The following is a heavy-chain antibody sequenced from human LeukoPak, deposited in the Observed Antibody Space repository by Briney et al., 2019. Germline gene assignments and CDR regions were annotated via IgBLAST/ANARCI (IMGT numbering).Heavy chain of an antibody. Sequence: ASVKVSCKASGYTFTGYYMHWVRQAPGQRLEWMGWINPNNGGTNYAQKFQGRVTMTRDTSISTAYMELSRLRSDDTAVYYCARVRPRQPIDYWGQGTLVTVSS. J-gene: IGHJ4*01. V-gene: IGHV1-2*02. D-gene: IGHD6-6*01. CDR3: ARVRPRQPIDY. CDR1: GYTFTGYY. CDR2: INPNNGGT.